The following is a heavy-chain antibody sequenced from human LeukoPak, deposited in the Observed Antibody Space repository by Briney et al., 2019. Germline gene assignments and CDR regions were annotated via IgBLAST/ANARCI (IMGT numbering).Heavy chain of an antibody. V-gene: IGHV3-21*01. Sequence: GGSLRLSCAASGFTFSSYAMSWVRQAPGKGLEWVSSISSSSSYIYYADSVKGRFTISRDNAKNSLYLQMNSLRAEDTGVYYCARRYCGGDCYSDRGDAFDIWGQGTMVTVSS. CDR1: GFTFSSYA. D-gene: IGHD2-21*02. CDR3: ARRYCGGDCYSDRGDAFDI. CDR2: ISSSSSYI. J-gene: IGHJ3*02.